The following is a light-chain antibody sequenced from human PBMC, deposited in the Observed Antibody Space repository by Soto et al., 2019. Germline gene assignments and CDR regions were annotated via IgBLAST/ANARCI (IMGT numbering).Light chain of an antibody. J-gene: IGKJ1*01. CDR2: AAS. CDR1: QSINSY. Sequence: DIQMTQSPSSQSASVGDRVTITCRASQSINSYLNWYQQKPGKAPKLLIYAASSLQSGVPSRFSGSGSETDFTLNISSLQPDDFATYYCQQSFSTPRTFGQGTRVEI. CDR3: QQSFSTPRT. V-gene: IGKV1-39*01.